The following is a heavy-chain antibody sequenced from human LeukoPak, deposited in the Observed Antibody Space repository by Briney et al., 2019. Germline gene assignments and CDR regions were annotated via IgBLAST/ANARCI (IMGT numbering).Heavy chain of an antibody. CDR3: ARGVDSAIDW. V-gene: IGHV3-7*03. CDR2: INGDGRDK. J-gene: IGHJ4*02. CDR1: GFTFSSYW. Sequence: GVSLRLSCAASGFTFSSYWMNWVRQAPGRGLEWVANINGDGRDKYYVGPVRGRFTISRDNADNALYLQMNSLRGDDTALYYCARGVDSAIDWWGQGTLVTVSS. D-gene: IGHD3-9*01.